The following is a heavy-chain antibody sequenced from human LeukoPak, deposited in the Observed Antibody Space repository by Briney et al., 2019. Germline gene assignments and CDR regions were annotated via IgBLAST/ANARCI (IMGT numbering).Heavy chain of an antibody. V-gene: IGHV1-2*04. D-gene: IGHD3-10*01. CDR1: GYTFTGYY. CDR2: INPNSGGT. J-gene: IGHJ4*02. CDR3: ARSYYYGSGSYYTNDFDY. Sequence: ASVTASCTASGYTFTGYYMHWVRQAPGQGLEWMGWINPNSGGTNYAQKFQGWVTMTRDTSISTAYMELSRLRSDDTAVYYCARSYYYGSGSYYTNDFDYWGQGTLVTVSS.